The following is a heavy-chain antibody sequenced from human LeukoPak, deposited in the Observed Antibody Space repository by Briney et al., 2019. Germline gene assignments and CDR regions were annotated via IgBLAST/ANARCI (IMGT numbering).Heavy chain of an antibody. CDR1: GFTFSSYA. CDR3: AKSSGYSSGGGLDFDY. J-gene: IGHJ4*02. Sequence: GGSLRLSCAASGFTFSSYAMHWVRQAPGKGLEWVAAISGSGGSTYYADSVKGRFTISRDNSKNTLYLQMNSLRAEDTAVYYCAKSSGYSSGGGLDFDYWGQGTLVTVSS. V-gene: IGHV3-23*01. D-gene: IGHD6-19*01. CDR2: ISGSGGST.